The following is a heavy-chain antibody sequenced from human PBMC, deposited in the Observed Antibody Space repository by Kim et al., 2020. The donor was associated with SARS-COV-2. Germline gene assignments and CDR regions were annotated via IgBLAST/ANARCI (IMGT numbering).Heavy chain of an antibody. Sequence: GGSLRLSCAASGFTFSSYGMHWVRQAPGKGLEWVAVIWYDGSNKYYADSVKGRFTISRDNSKNTLYLQMNSLRAEDTAVYYCAREMVRGPAPIIDAFDIWGQGTMVTVSS. CDR2: IWYDGSNK. CDR1: GFTFSSYG. D-gene: IGHD3-10*01. J-gene: IGHJ3*02. V-gene: IGHV3-33*01. CDR3: AREMVRGPAPIIDAFDI.